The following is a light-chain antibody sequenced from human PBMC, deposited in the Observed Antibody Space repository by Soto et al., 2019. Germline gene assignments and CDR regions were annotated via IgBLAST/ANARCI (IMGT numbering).Light chain of an antibody. CDR3: QQYNNWPFT. CDR1: QSISSN. V-gene: IGKV3-15*01. Sequence: ERVMTQSPATLSVSPGERATLSCRASQSISSNLAWYQQKTGQAPRLLIYGASTRATGIPAMFSGSGSGTEFTLNISSLQSEDFAVYYCQQYNNWPFTFGPGTKVDIK. CDR2: GAS. J-gene: IGKJ3*01.